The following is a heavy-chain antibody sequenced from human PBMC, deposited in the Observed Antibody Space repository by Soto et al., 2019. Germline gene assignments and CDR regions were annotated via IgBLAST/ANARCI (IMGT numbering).Heavy chain of an antibody. J-gene: IGHJ3*02. CDR3: ARGRLAESITIFGVVIKRGYAHDAFDI. CDR2: MNPNSGNT. Sequence: ASVKVSCKASGYTFTSYYINWVRQATGQGLEWMGWMNPNSGNTGYAQKFQGRVTMTRNTSISTAYMELSSLRSEDTAVYYCARGRLAESITIFGVVIKRGYAHDAFDIWGQGTMVTVSS. CDR1: GYTFTSYY. D-gene: IGHD3-3*01. V-gene: IGHV1-8*02.